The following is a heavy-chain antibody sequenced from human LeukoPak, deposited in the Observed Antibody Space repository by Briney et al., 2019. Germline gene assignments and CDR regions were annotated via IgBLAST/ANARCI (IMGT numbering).Heavy chain of an antibody. Sequence: QAGGSLRLSCAASGFTFSSYAMSWVRQAPGKGLEWVSAITNSGGSAYYADSVKGRFTISRDNSKNTLYLQMNSLRAEDTAVYYCAKDLSGDYPLDYWGQGTQVTVSS. CDR3: AKDLSGDYPLDY. D-gene: IGHD4-17*01. J-gene: IGHJ4*02. CDR2: ITNSGGSA. V-gene: IGHV3-23*01. CDR1: GFTFSSYA.